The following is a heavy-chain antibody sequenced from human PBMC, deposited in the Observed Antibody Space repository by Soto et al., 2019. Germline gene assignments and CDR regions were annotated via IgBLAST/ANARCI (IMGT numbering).Heavy chain of an antibody. J-gene: IGHJ6*02. CDR3: AREYGMDV. V-gene: IGHV1-18*01. CDR1: GYSFHTYA. CDR2: ISGYNGNT. Sequence: QVQLVQSGAEVKKPGASVNVSCKASGYSFHTYAISWVRQAPGQGLEWVGWISGYNGNTNYAQKFQGRVTLTTDTSTKTAFMELRSLTGDDTAVYYCAREYGMDVWGQGTTVTVSS.